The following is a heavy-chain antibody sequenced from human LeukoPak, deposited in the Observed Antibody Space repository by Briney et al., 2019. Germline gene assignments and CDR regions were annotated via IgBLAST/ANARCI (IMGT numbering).Heavy chain of an antibody. CDR1: GFSFTTYW. D-gene: IGHD4-17*01. J-gene: IGHJ4*02. V-gene: IGHV4-34*01. CDR3: AREMRYGFDY. Sequence: GSLRLSCAASGFSFTTYWMGWVRQAPGKGLEWIGEINHSGSTNYNPSLKSRVTISVDTSKNQFSLKLSSVTAADTAVYYCAREMRYGFDYWGQGTLVTVSS. CDR2: INHSGST.